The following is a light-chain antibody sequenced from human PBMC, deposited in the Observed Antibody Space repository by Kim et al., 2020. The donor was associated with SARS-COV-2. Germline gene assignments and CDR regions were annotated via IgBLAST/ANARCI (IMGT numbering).Light chain of an antibody. CDR2: YNS. V-gene: IGLV3-21*04. J-gene: IGLJ1*01. CDR3: QLWDSSDDHNYV. Sequence: GEKDKITWGGEKIGTYSEHWYQERTGQDPVLVIKYNSDRPSGIPDRFSGSNAGDTATLIITRVEAGDEADYYCQLWDSSDDHNYVFGTGTKVTVL. CDR1: KIGTYS.